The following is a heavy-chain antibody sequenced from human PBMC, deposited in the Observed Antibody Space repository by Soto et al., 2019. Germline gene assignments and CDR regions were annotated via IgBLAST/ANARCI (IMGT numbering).Heavy chain of an antibody. J-gene: IGHJ6*02. D-gene: IGHD6-6*01. Sequence: GGSVKVSCKASGYTFTSYDINWVRQATGQGLEWMGWMNPNSGNTGYAQKFQGRVTMTRNTSISTAYMELSSLRSEDTAVYYCARSSSSGNYYYGMDVWGQGTTVTVYS. CDR2: MNPNSGNT. V-gene: IGHV1-8*01. CDR1: GYTFTSYD. CDR3: ARSSSSGNYYYGMDV.